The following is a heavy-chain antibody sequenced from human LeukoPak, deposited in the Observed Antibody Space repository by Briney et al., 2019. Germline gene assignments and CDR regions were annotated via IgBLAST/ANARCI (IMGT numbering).Heavy chain of an antibody. CDR3: ARVSKAAGTLSILHYHYYYYMDV. CDR2: INHSVST. Sequence: SETLSLTCAVYGGSFSGYYWSWIRQPPGKGLEWIGEINHSVSTNYNPSLKSRVTISVDTSKNQFALKLSSVTAADTAVYYCARVSKAAGTLSILHYHYYYYMDVWGKGTTVSVSS. CDR1: GGSFSGYY. J-gene: IGHJ6*03. D-gene: IGHD6-13*01. V-gene: IGHV4-34*01.